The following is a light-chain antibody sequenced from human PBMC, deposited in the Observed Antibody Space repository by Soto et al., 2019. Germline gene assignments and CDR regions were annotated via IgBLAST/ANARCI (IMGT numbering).Light chain of an antibody. CDR3: QQYNNWRWT. J-gene: IGKJ1*01. CDR2: GAS. Sequence: EIVMTQSPATLSVSPGERATLSCRASQSVSSNLAWYQQKPGQAPRLLIYGASTRATGSPARFSGSGSGTEFTLTISSLQSEDFAVYYCQQYNNWRWTFGQGTKVEIK. V-gene: IGKV3-15*01. CDR1: QSVSSN.